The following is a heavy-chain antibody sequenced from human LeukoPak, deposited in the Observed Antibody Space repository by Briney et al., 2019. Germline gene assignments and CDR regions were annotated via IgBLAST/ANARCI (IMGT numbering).Heavy chain of an antibody. D-gene: IGHD4/OR15-4a*01. J-gene: IGHJ6*03. CDR1: GFTFSSYE. CDR2: ISSSGSTI. Sequence: AGGSLRLSCAASGFTFSSYEMNWVRQAPGKGLEWVSYISSSGSTIYYADSVKGRFTISRDNSKNTLYLQMNSLRAEDTAVYYCARDSPATDGTKWISYYYYMDVWGKGTTVTVSS. V-gene: IGHV3-48*03. CDR3: ARDSPATDGTKWISYYYYMDV.